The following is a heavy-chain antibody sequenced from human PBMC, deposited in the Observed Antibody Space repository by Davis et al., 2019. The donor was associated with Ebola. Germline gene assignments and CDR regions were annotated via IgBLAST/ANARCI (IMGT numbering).Heavy chain of an antibody. CDR1: GYTFTSYY. Sequence: ASVKVPCKASGYTFTSYYMHWVRQAPGQGLEWMGWISAYNGNTNYAQKLQGRVTMTTDTSTSTAYMELRSLRSDDTAVYYCARAPGVVVPAAISENWFDPWGQGTLVTVSS. D-gene: IGHD2-2*01. J-gene: IGHJ5*02. CDR2: ISAYNGNT. CDR3: ARAPGVVVPAAISENWFDP. V-gene: IGHV1-18*04.